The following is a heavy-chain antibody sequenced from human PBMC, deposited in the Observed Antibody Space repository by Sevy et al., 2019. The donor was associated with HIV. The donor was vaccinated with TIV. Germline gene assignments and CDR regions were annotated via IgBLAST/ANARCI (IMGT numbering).Heavy chain of an antibody. D-gene: IGHD3-22*01. CDR2: INPSGGST. J-gene: IGHJ4*02. Sequence: ASVKVSCKASGYNLNNYYMHWVRQAPGQGLEWMVLINPSGGSTSYAQKFQGRVTMTRDTSTSTLHMELSSLRSEDTVVYYCARVYYYDYSGPGYWGQGTLVTVSS. CDR1: GYNLNNYY. CDR3: ARVYYYDYSGPGY. V-gene: IGHV1-46*02.